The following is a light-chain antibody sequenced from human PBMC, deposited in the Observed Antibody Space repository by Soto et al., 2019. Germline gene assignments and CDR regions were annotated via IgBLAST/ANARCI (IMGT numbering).Light chain of an antibody. J-gene: IGLJ3*02. CDR1: SGHSSYA. CDR3: KTWGRGPGV. Sequence: QAVVTQSPSASASLGASVKLTCTLSSGHSSYAIAWHQQQPEKGPRYLMKLNSDGSHSKGDGIPDRFSGSSSGAERYLTISSLQSDDEAVYYCKTWGRGPGVFGGGTKVTVL. V-gene: IGLV4-69*01. CDR2: LNSDGSH.